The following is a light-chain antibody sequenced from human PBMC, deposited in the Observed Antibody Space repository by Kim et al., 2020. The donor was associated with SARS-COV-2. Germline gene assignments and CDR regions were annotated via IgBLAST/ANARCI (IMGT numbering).Light chain of an antibody. V-gene: IGKV3-15*01. CDR1: ESVSGK. Sequence: EIAMTQSPATLSVSPGERVTLSCRTRESVSGKLAWFQQRPGQAPRLLVYGVSTRAAGVPVRFSGSGSGTEFSLTISSLQSEDFAVYYCHQYANWPRTFGQETKVDIK. J-gene: IGKJ1*01. CDR2: GVS. CDR3: HQYANWPRT.